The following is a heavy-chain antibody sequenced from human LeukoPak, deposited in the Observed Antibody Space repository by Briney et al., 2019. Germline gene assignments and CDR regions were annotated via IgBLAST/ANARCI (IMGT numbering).Heavy chain of an antibody. J-gene: IGHJ4*02. CDR1: GGTFSSYA. CDR3: ARGGQLVPSLDY. Sequence: ASEKVSCKASGGTFSSYAISWVRQAPGQGLEWMGGIILIFGTADYAQKFQGRVTITADESTSTAYMELSSLRSEDTAVYYCARGGQLVPSLDYWGQGTLVTVSS. V-gene: IGHV1-69*13. D-gene: IGHD6-6*01. CDR2: IILIFGTA.